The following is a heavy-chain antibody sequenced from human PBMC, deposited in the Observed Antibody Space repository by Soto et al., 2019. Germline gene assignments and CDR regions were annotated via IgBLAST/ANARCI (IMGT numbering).Heavy chain of an antibody. CDR3: AKGGRGTYYYYYGVDV. Sequence: GGSLRLSCAASGFTFSGYGMHWVRQAPGKGLEWVAVISYDGNNKYYADSVKGRFTISRDNSKNTLYLQMNILRAEDTAVYYCAKGGRGTYYYYYGVDVWGQGTTVTVSS. V-gene: IGHV3-30*18. D-gene: IGHD1-1*01. CDR2: ISYDGNNK. J-gene: IGHJ6*02. CDR1: GFTFSGYG.